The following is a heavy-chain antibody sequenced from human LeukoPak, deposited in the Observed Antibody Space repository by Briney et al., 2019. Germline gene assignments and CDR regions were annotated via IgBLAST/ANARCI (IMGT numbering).Heavy chain of an antibody. Sequence: ASVKVSCKASGYTFTGYYMHWVRQAPGQGLEWMGRINPNSGGTNYAQKSQGRVTITRDTSASTVYMELSSLRSEDTTVYYCARSPRGTYELHYWGQGTLVTVSS. V-gene: IGHV1-2*06. CDR3: ARSPRGTYELHY. D-gene: IGHD2-15*01. CDR1: GYTFTGYY. J-gene: IGHJ4*02. CDR2: INPNSGGT.